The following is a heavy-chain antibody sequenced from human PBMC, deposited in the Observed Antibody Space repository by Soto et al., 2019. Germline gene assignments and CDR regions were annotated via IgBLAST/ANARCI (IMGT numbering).Heavy chain of an antibody. D-gene: IGHD2-2*01. Sequence: VGSLRLSCAASGFTFSGSAMHWVRQASGKGLEWVGRIRSKANSYATAYAASVKGRFTISRDDSKNTAYLQMNSLKTEDTAVYYCTRLSYCSSTSCYYYYGMDVWGQGTTVTVS. V-gene: IGHV3-73*01. CDR2: IRSKANSYAT. CDR3: TRLSYCSSTSCYYYYGMDV. J-gene: IGHJ6*02. CDR1: GFTFSGSA.